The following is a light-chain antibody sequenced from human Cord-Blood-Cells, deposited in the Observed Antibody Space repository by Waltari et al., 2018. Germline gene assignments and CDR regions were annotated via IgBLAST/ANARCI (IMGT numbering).Light chain of an antibody. CDR1: SSDVGGHNY. J-gene: IGLJ1*01. Sequence: QSALTQPASVSGSPGQSITISCTVTSSDVGGHNYVSWYQQHPGKAPKLMIYDVSKRPSGVSNRFSGSKSGNTASLTISGLQAEDEADYYCSSYTSSSTYVFGTGTKVTVL. CDR2: DVS. V-gene: IGLV2-14*01. CDR3: SSYTSSSTYV.